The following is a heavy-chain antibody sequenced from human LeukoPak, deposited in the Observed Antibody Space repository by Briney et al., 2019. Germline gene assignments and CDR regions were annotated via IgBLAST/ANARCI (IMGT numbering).Heavy chain of an antibody. V-gene: IGHV3-23*01. J-gene: IGHJ4*02. Sequence: GGSLRLSCAASGFTFSNYAVSWVRQAPGKGLEWVSAISGSGYSTYYADSVKGRFTISRDNSNNTLYLQMNSLRAEDTALYYCAKGTMTSGLDYWGQGTLVTVSS. D-gene: IGHD6-19*01. CDR1: GFTFSNYA. CDR2: ISGSGYST. CDR3: AKGTMTSGLDY.